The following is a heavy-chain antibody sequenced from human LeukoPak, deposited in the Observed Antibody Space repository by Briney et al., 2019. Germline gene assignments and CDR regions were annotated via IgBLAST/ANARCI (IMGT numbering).Heavy chain of an antibody. CDR1: GYTFTGYY. V-gene: IGHV1-2*02. Sequence: ASVKVSCKASGYTFTGYYMHWVRQAPGQGLEWMGWINPNSGGTNYAQKFQGRVTMTRDTSISTAYMELSRLRSDDTAVYYCASNVLLWFGELDAFDIWGQGTMVTVSS. D-gene: IGHD3-10*01. CDR2: INPNSGGT. CDR3: ASNVLLWFGELDAFDI. J-gene: IGHJ3*02.